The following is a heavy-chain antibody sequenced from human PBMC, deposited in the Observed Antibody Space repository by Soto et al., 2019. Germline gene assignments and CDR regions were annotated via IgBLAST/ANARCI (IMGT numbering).Heavy chain of an antibody. CDR2: INHSGST. Sequence: SETLSLTCAVYGGSFSGYYWSWIRQPPGKGLEWIGEINHSGSTNYNPSLKSRVTISVDTSKNQFSLKLSSVTAADTAVYYCARGSKYRYYYYMDVWGKGTTVTVSS. D-gene: IGHD3-16*02. V-gene: IGHV4-34*01. CDR1: GGSFSGYY. J-gene: IGHJ6*03. CDR3: ARGSKYRYYYYMDV.